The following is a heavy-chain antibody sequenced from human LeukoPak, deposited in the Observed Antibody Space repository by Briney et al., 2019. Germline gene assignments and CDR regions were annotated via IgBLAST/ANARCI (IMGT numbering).Heavy chain of an antibody. J-gene: IGHJ4*02. V-gene: IGHV3-23*01. CDR2: ISGSGGST. D-gene: IGHD2-21*01. CDR1: GFTFTSYS. CDR3: AKVKNPGMGVIYYFDY. Sequence: GGSLRLSCAASGFTFTSYSMNWVRQAPGKGLEWVSAISGSGGSTYYADSVKGRFTISRDNSKNSLYLQMNSLRAGDTAVYYCAKVKNPGMGVIYYFDYWGQGTLVTVSS.